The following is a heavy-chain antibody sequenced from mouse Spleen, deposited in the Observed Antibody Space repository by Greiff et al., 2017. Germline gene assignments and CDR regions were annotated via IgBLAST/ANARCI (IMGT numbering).Heavy chain of an antibody. CDR1: GFTFSSYA. D-gene: IGHD4-1*01. V-gene: IGHV5-4*03. Sequence: EVKVEESGGGLVKPGGSLKLSCAASGFTFSSYAMSWVRQTPEKRLEWVATISDGGSYTYYPDNVKGRFTISRDNAKNNLYLQMSHLKSEDTAMYYCARMELGDFDYWGQGTTLTVSS. CDR3: ARMELGDFDY. CDR2: ISDGGSYT. J-gene: IGHJ2*01.